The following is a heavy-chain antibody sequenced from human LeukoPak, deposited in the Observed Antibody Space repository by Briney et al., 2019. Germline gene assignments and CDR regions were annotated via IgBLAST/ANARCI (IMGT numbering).Heavy chain of an antibody. J-gene: IGHJ3*02. D-gene: IGHD3-22*01. V-gene: IGHV3-74*01. CDR3: ALSERGDSRGCDAYDI. CDR1: GFTFSRYW. CDR2: TNSDGSTT. Sequence: GGSLRLSCAASGFTFSRYWMHWVRQGPGKGLVWVSRTNSDGSTTQYADSVKGRFTISRDNAKNTLYLQMNSLRAEDTAVYYCALSERGDSRGCDAYDIWGQGTMVTVSS.